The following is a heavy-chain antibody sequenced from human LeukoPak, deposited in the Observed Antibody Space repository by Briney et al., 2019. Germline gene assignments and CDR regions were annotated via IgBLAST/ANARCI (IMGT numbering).Heavy chain of an antibody. Sequence: PKASVKVSCKASGYTFTSYDISWVRQAPGQGLEWMGWISTYNGNTNYAQKLQGRVTMTTDTSTSTAYMELRSLRSDDTAVYYCARDRYSSSWYLTNLDYWGQGTLVTVSS. D-gene: IGHD6-13*01. V-gene: IGHV1-18*01. CDR1: GYTFTSYD. CDR3: ARDRYSSSWYLTNLDY. J-gene: IGHJ4*02. CDR2: ISTYNGNT.